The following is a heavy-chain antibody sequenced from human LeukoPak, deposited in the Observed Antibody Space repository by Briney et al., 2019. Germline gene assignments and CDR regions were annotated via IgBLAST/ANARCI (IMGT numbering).Heavy chain of an antibody. V-gene: IGHV3-30-3*01. D-gene: IGHD6-19*01. J-gene: IGHJ5*02. Sequence: GGSLRLSCAASGFTFSSYAMHWVRQAPGKGLEWVAVISYDGSNKYYADSVKGRFTISRDNSKNTLYLQMNSLRAGDTAVYYCARGQQWLVRGWFDPWGQGTLVTVSS. CDR3: ARGQQWLVRGWFDP. CDR1: GFTFSSYA. CDR2: ISYDGSNK.